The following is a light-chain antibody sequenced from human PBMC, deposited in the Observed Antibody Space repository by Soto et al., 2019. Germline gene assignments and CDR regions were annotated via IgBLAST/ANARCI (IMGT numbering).Light chain of an antibody. J-gene: IGKJ4*01. Sequence: EIVLTQSPGTLSLSPGEGATLSCRASQSVSSNYLAWYHHKPGQAPRLLIYGASSRATGVPDRFSGSGSGTDLSLTISSLEPEAFAVYYCQQYGTPPLTFGGRNKVEFK. CDR3: QQYGTPPLT. CDR2: GAS. CDR1: QSVSSNY. V-gene: IGKV3-20*01.